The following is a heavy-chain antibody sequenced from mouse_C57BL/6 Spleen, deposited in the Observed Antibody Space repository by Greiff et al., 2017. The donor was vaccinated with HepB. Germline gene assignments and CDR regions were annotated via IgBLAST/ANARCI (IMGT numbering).Heavy chain of an antibody. Sequence: VQRVESGPGLVQPSQSLSITCTVSGFSLTSYGVHWVRQSPGKGLEWLGVIWSGGSTDYNAAFISRLSISKDNSKSQVFFKMNSLQADDTAIYYCAREPMITTEYAMDYWGQGTSVTVSS. D-gene: IGHD2-4*01. CDR1: GFSLTSYG. CDR2: IWSGGST. V-gene: IGHV2-2*01. J-gene: IGHJ4*01. CDR3: AREPMITTEYAMDY.